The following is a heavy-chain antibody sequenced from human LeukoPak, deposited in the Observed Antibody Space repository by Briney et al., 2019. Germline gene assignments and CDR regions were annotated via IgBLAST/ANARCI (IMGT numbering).Heavy chain of an antibody. D-gene: IGHD3-10*01. CDR1: GFTFSNYA. V-gene: IGHV3-64D*06. CDR3: VKGPYLYGSGGDYFDH. J-gene: IGHJ4*02. Sequence: GGSLRLSCSASGFTFSNYAMHWVRQAPGKGLECVAAATTGGGTVYYADSVKGRFIISRDNSENMLFLQMSSLRSEDTAIYYCVKGPYLYGSGGDYFDHWGQGALVTVSS. CDR2: ATTGGGTV.